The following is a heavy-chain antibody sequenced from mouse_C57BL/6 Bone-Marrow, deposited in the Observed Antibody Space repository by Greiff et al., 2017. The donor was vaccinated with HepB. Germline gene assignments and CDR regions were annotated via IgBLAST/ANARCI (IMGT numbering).Heavy chain of an antibody. CDR2: IYPRSGNT. CDR3: AREDYDWFAY. V-gene: IGHV1-81*01. J-gene: IGHJ3*01. CDR1: GYTFTSYG. D-gene: IGHD2-4*01. Sequence: VQLQQSGAELARPGASVKLSCKASGYTFTSYGISWVKQRTGQGLEWIGEIYPRSGNTYYNEKFKGKATLTADKSSSTAYMELRSLTSEDSAVYFCAREDYDWFAYWGQGTPVTVSA.